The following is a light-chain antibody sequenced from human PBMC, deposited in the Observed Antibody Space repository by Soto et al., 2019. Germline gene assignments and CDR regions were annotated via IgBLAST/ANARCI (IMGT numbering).Light chain of an antibody. V-gene: IGKV1-33*01. CDR1: QKIDNY. CDR2: DAS. CDR3: QHYYNLPLT. Sequence: DIQMTQSPSSLSASVGDRVTITCQASQKIDNYLNWYQQKPGKAPKLLIYDASKLETGVPSRFSGCGSVTYFTLTITNLQPEDVATYYCQHYYNLPLTFGGGT. J-gene: IGKJ4*01.